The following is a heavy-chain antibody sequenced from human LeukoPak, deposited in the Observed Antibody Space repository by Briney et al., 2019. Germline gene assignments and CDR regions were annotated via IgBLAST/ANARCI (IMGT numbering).Heavy chain of an antibody. CDR3: VKASKNIVGAAKGNYFDY. CDR1: SGSISSSD. CDR2: ISSNGGIT. Sequence: QPSGTLSLTCAVSSGSISSSDWWSWVRPAPGKGLEYVSAISSNGGITYYADSVKGRFTSSRDNSKNTLYLQMSSLRAEDTAVYYCVKASKNIVGAAKGNYFDYWGQGTLVTVSS. V-gene: IGHV3-64D*06. J-gene: IGHJ4*01. D-gene: IGHD1-26*01.